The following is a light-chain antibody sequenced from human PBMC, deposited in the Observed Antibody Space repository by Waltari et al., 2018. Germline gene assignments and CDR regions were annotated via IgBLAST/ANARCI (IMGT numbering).Light chain of an antibody. CDR1: HSISTW. CDR2: DAS. V-gene: IGKV1-5*01. Sequence: DIQMTQSPSTLSASVGDRVTITCRASHSISTWLAWYQQKPGKAPKLLIYDASSLERGVPSRFSGSASGTEFTLTISSLQPDDFATYYCQQYNSYEWTFGQGTKVAIK. CDR3: QQYNSYEWT. J-gene: IGKJ1*01.